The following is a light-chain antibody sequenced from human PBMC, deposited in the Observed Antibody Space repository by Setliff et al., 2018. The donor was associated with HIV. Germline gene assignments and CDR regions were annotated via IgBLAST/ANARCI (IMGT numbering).Light chain of an antibody. J-gene: IGLJ1*01. CDR2: DVN. CDR3: CSYAGVYTYV. CDR1: SSDVGGYKY. V-gene: IGLV2-11*01. Sequence: ALTQPRSVSGSLGQSVTISCTGTSSDVGGYKYVSWYQQHPGKAPKFMIYDVNKRPSGVPDRFSGSKSGNTASLTISGLQAEDEAAYYCCSYAGVYTYVFGSGTKVTVL.